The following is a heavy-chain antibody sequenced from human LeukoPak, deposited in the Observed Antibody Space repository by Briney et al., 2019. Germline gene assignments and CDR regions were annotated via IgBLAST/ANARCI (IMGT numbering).Heavy chain of an antibody. CDR1: GGSVSGGYY. V-gene: IGHV4-61*08. D-gene: IGHD2-15*01. CDR3: ARRIPTAGLFDF. CDR2: ISYSGGT. Sequence: PSETLSLTSTVSGGSVSGGYYWSWIRQPPGKGLEWVGYISYSGGTYYNPSLKSRVTISLDTSKNQFSLKLSSVTTADTAVYYCARRIPTAGLFDFWGQGALVTVSS. J-gene: IGHJ4*02.